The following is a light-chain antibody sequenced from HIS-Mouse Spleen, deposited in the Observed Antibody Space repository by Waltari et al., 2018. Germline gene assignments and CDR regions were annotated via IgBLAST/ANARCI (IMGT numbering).Light chain of an antibody. CDR3: CSYAGSYTVV. CDR2: EVS. V-gene: IGLV2-11*01. Sequence: QSALTQPRSVSGSPGQSVTISCTGTSSDVGGYNYVSWYQQNPGKAPKLMIYEVSKRPSGVPDRFSGSKSGNTASLTISGLQAEDEADYYCCSYAGSYTVVFGGGTKLTVL. J-gene: IGLJ2*01. CDR1: SSDVGGYNY.